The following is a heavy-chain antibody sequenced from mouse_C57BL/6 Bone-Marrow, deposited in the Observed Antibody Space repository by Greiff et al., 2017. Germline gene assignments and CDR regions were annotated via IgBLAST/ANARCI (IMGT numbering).Heavy chain of an antibody. CDR3: ARGLRRREAWFAY. V-gene: IGHV1-50*01. D-gene: IGHD2-2*01. CDR2: IDPSDSYT. J-gene: IGHJ3*01. CDR1: GYTFTSYW. Sequence: QVQLLQPGAELVKPGASVKLSCKASGYTFTSYWMQWVKQRPGKGLEWIGEIDPSDSYTSYNQKFKGKATLTVDTSSSTAYLQLSSLTSEDAAVYYCARGLRRREAWFAYWGQGTLVTVSA.